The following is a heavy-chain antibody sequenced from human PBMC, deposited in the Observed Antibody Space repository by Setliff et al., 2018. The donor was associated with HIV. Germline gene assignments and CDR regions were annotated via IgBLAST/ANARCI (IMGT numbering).Heavy chain of an antibody. D-gene: IGHD3-10*01. CDR2: ISSSSSSI. V-gene: IGHV3-48*04. CDR3: VRVPQFRPH. J-gene: IGHJ4*02. Sequence: GSLRLSCAASGFTFSSYSMNWVRQAPGKGLEWLSYISSSSSSIYHADSVKGRFTISRDNTRSTLYLQMNRLRVEDTAVYYFVRVPQFRPHWGQGTQVTVSS. CDR1: GFTFSSYS.